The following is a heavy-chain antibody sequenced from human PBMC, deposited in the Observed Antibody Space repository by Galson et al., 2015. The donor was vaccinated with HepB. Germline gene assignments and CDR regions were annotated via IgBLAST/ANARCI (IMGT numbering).Heavy chain of an antibody. CDR3: ARALFEYYYESSGGAFDI. Sequence: SLRLSCAASGFTFSSYAMHWVRQAPGKGLEWVAVISYDGSNKYYADSVKGRFTISRDNSKNTLYLQMNSLRAEDTAVYYCARALFEYYYESSGGAFDIWGQGTMVTVSS. CDR1: GFTFSSYA. D-gene: IGHD3-22*01. V-gene: IGHV3-30*04. CDR2: ISYDGSNK. J-gene: IGHJ3*02.